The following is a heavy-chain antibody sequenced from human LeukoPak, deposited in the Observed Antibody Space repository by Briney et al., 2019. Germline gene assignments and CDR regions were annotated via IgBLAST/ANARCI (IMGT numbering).Heavy chain of an antibody. V-gene: IGHV4-31*03. D-gene: IGHD3-3*01. CDR3: ASQMYYDFWSGTHYYFDY. Sequence: SETLSLTCTVSGGSISSGGYYWSWIRQHPGKGLEWIGYIYYSGSTDYNPSLKSRVTISVDTSKNQFSLKLSSVTAADTAVYYCASQMYYDFWSGTHYYFDYWGQGTLVTVSS. J-gene: IGHJ4*02. CDR2: IYYSGST. CDR1: GGSISSGGYY.